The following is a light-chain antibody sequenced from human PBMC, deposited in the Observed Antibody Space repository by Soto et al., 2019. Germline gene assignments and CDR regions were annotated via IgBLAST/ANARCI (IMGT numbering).Light chain of an antibody. CDR3: QSYDSSLSALYV. CDR2: GNS. V-gene: IGLV1-40*01. J-gene: IGLJ1*01. CDR1: SSNIGAGYD. Sequence: QSVLTQPPSVSGAPGQRVTISCTGSSSNIGAGYDVHWYQQLPGTAPKLHIYGNSNRPSGVPDRFSGSKSGTSASLAITGLQAEDEADYYCQSYDSSLSALYVFGTGTKLTVL.